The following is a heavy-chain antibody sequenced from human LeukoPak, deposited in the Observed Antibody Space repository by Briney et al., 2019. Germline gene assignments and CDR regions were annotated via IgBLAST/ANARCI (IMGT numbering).Heavy chain of an antibody. Sequence: ASVKVSCKASGYTLSVYYMHWVRQVPGQGLEWMGWINPKTDETNYAQKFQGRVTMTRDTSISTVYMQLSGLRSDDTAIYFCARKYSSSDFDYWGQGTLVTVSS. CDR3: ARKYSSSDFDY. J-gene: IGHJ4*02. CDR1: GYTLSVYY. CDR2: INPKTDET. D-gene: IGHD6-13*01. V-gene: IGHV1-2*02.